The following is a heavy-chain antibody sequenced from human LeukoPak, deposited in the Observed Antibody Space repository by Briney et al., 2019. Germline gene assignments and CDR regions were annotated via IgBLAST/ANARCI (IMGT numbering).Heavy chain of an antibody. CDR3: ARDPMNRRFDY. J-gene: IGHJ4*02. CDR2: IYYSGST. CDR1: GVSISSYY. Sequence: KPSETLSLTCTVSGVSISSYYWSWIRQPPGKGLEWIGYIYYSGSTNYNPSLKSRVTVSVDTSKNQFSLKLSSVTAADTAVYYCARDPMNRRFDYWGQGTLVTVSS. D-gene: IGHD3-22*01. V-gene: IGHV4-59*01.